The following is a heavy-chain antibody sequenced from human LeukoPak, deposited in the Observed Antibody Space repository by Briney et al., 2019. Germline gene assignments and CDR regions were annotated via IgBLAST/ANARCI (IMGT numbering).Heavy chain of an antibody. CDR3: ARDQYSGSYLDY. CDR2: IIPILGIA. V-gene: IGHV1-69*04. CDR1: GGTFSSYA. J-gene: IGHJ4*02. D-gene: IGHD1-26*01. Sequence: SVKVSCKASGGTFSSYAISWVRQAPGQGLEWMGRIIPILGIANYAQKFQGRVTITADKSTSTAYMELSSLRSEDTAVYYCARDQYSGSYLDYWGQGTLVTVSS.